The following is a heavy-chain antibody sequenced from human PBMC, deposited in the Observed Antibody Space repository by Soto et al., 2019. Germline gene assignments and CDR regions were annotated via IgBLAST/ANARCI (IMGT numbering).Heavy chain of an antibody. Sequence: QVQMVESGGGVVQPGRSLRLSCAASGFSFSTYDMNWVRQAAGKGLEWMAVISNDGRTTYYADSVKGRFTISRDNSKDTLFLRVCRLRGEDTAIYYCTEVRRGDSTSSTFYSYAGMAVWGQATTITVS. CDR3: TEVRRGDSTSSTFYSYAGMAV. D-gene: IGHD6-6*01. V-gene: IGHV3-30*18. CDR2: ISNDGRTT. J-gene: IGHJ6*02. CDR1: GFSFSTYD.